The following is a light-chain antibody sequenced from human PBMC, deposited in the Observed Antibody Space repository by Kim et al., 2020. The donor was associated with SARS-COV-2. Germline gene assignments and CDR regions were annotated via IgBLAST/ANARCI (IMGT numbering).Light chain of an antibody. CDR1: QSISSW. Sequence: DIRMTQSPPTLSASVGDRVTITCRASQSISSWLAWYQQKPGKAPKLLIYKASSLESGVPSRFSGSGSGTEFTLTISSLQPDDFATYYCQQYNSYSYTFGQGTKLEI. CDR2: KAS. V-gene: IGKV1-5*03. J-gene: IGKJ2*01. CDR3: QQYNSYSYT.